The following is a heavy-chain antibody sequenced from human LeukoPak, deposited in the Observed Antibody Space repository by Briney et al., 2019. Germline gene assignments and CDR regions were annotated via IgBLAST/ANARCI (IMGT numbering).Heavy chain of an antibody. D-gene: IGHD6-19*01. CDR1: GYTFTSYG. CDR3: ARRGNRGWLSGSYFDY. CDR2: ISAYNGNT. J-gene: IGHJ4*02. Sequence: GASVKVSCKASGYTFTSYGISWVRQAPGQGLEWMGWISAYNGNTNYAQKLQGRVTMTTDTSTSTAYMELRSLRSDDTAVYYCARRGNRGWLSGSYFDYWGQGTLVTVSS. V-gene: IGHV1-18*01.